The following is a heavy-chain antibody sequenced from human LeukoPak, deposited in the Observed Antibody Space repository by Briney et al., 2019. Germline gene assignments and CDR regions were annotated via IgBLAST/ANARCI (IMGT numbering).Heavy chain of an antibody. CDR1: GYTFTGYY. D-gene: IGHD4-17*01. CDR3: AGTTDDYGDLYYFDY. CDR2: INPNSGGT. V-gene: IGHV1-2*02. Sequence: GASVKVSCKASGYTFTGYYMHWVRQAPGHGLEWMGWINPNSGGTNYAQKFQGRVTMTRDTSISTAYMELSRLRSDDTAVYYCAGTTDDYGDLYYFDYWGQGTLVTVSS. J-gene: IGHJ4*02.